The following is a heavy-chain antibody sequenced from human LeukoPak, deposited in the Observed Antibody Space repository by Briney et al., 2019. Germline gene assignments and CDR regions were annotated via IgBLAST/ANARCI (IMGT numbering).Heavy chain of an antibody. J-gene: IGHJ5*02. V-gene: IGHV5-51*01. CDR2: INFGDSET. CDR1: GHSFTNHW. D-gene: IGHD1-26*01. Sequence: NAGESLKISCKASGHSFTNHWIGWVRQMPGIGLEWVGIINFGDSETLYSPSFQGQVTISLDKSISTTYLQWRSLKASDTATYYCATRPYAGSPNWYDPWGQGTLVTVSS. CDR3: ATRPYAGSPNWYDP.